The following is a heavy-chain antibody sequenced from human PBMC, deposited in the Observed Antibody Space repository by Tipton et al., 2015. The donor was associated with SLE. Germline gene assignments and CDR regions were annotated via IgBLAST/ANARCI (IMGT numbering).Heavy chain of an antibody. CDR1: GGSISSEY. V-gene: IGHV4-4*07. CDR3: AREEMITVIRGTTGAY. J-gene: IGHJ6*02. Sequence: TLSLTCTVSGGSISSEYWSWLRQPAGKGLEWIGRLNPSGDTNYNPSLKSRVTMSVDTSKKQFSLKLNSVTAADTAVYYCAREEMITVIRGTTGAYWGQGTTVSVSS. D-gene: IGHD3-10*01. CDR2: LNPSGDT.